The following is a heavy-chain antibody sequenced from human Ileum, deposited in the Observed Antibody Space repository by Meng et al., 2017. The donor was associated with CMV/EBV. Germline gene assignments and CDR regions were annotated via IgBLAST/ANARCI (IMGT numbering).Heavy chain of an antibody. Sequence: VQLVASGGGVVKPWGSLRLSCAASAFTFTNNGMHWVRQAPGKGLEWVAVIYGGVTTYYTDSVKGRFTISRDNSKNTVYLQMNSLRAEDTAVYYCAKSYGSGSYGIFDYWGQGTLVTASS. CDR1: AFTFTNNG. D-gene: IGHD3-10*01. V-gene: IGHV3-NL1*01. CDR2: IYGGVTT. J-gene: IGHJ4*02. CDR3: AKSYGSGSYGIFDY.